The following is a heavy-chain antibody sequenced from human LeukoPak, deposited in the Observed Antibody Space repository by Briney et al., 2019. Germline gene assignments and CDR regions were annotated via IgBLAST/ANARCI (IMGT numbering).Heavy chain of an antibody. V-gene: IGHV5-51*01. CDR3: ARRPSGIGYYYGMDV. CDR1: GYSFTSYW. Sequence: GESLKISCKGSGYSFTSYWIGWVRQMPGKGLEWMGIIYPGDSDTRYSPSFQGQVTISADKSISTAYLQWSSLKASDTAMYHCARRPSGIGYYYGMDVWGQGTTVTVSS. D-gene: IGHD3-10*01. J-gene: IGHJ6*02. CDR2: IYPGDSDT.